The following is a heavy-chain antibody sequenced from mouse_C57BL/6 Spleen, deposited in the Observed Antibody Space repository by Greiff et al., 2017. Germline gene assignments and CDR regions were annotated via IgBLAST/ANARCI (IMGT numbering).Heavy chain of an antibody. V-gene: IGHV1-42*01. D-gene: IGHD1-1*01. J-gene: IGHJ1*03. CDR2: INPSTGGT. CDR3: ARNYYGSSPWWYFDV. CDR1: GYSFTGYY. Sequence: VQLQQSGPELVKPGASVKISCKASGYSFTGYYMNWVKQSPEKSLEWIGEINPSTGGTTYNQKFKAKATLTVDKSSSTAYMQLKSLTSEDSAVYYCARNYYGSSPWWYFDVWGTGTTVTVSS.